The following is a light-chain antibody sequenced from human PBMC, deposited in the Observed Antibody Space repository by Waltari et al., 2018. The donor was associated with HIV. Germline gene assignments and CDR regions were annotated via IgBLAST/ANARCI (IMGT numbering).Light chain of an antibody. Sequence: QSVLTQPPSVSGAPGQRVTISCSGGSSNIGSGYDVHWYQQFPGTAPKVLIYANTNRPSGGPDRFSGSKSGYSASLVITGLQAEDDADYYCQSYDSSPSGWVFGGGTKLTVL. CDR1: SSNIGSGYD. CDR3: QSYDSSPSGWV. CDR2: ANT. V-gene: IGLV1-40*01. J-gene: IGLJ3*02.